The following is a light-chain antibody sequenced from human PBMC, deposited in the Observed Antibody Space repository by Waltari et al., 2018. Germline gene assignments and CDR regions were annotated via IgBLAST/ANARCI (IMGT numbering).Light chain of an antibody. CDR1: QSVLYSSNNKNY. J-gene: IGKJ1*01. CDR2: WAS. V-gene: IGKV4-1*01. CDR3: QQYYSTLWT. Sequence: DIVMTQSPDSLAVSLGERATINCKSSQSVLYSSNNKNYLAWYQQKPGQPPKLLIYWASTRESGVPDRFSGSGSGIDFTLTISSLQAEDVAVYYCQQYYSTLWTFGQGP.